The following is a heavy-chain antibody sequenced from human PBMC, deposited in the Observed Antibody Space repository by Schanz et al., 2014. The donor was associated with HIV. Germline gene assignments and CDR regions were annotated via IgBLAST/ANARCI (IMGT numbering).Heavy chain of an antibody. D-gene: IGHD6-6*01. V-gene: IGHV3-74*01. J-gene: IGHJ4*02. CDR2: INSDGSST. CDR1: GSTFSSYW. CDR3: AKGWRGYSISSLVDY. Sequence: EVQLVESGGGLVQPGGSLRLSCAASGSTFSSYWMHWVRQAPGKGLVWVPRINSDGSSTNYADSVKGRLTISRDNSKNTLYLQMNSLRADDTAVYYCAKGWRGYSISSLVDYWGQGSLVTVSS.